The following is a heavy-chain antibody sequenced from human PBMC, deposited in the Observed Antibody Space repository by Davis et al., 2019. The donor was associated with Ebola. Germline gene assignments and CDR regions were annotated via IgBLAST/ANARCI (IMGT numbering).Heavy chain of an antibody. Sequence: SETLSLTCTVSGGSISSSYWSWIRQPPEKGLEWIGYMYYSGSTDYNPSLQSRVTISVDTSKNQFSLRLSSVTAADTAVYFCARESYSSGWFEYWGQGTLVTVSS. CDR3: ARESYSSGWFEY. V-gene: IGHV4-59*01. CDR2: MYYSGST. J-gene: IGHJ4*02. CDR1: GGSISSSY. D-gene: IGHD6-19*01.